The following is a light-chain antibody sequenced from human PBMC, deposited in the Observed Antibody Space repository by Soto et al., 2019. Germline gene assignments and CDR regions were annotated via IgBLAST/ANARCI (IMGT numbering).Light chain of an antibody. Sequence: QSVLTQPPSVSGAPGQRVTISCTGSNSNIGAGYDVHWYRQLPGTAPKLLIYGNSNRPSGVPDRFSGSKSGTSASLAITGLQAKDEADYYCQSYDSSLSGVVFGGGTKLTVL. CDR1: NSNIGAGYD. V-gene: IGLV1-40*01. CDR3: QSYDSSLSGVV. CDR2: GNS. J-gene: IGLJ2*01.